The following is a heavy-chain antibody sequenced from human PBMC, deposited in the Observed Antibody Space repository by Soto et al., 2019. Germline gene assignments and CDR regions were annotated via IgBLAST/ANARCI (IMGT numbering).Heavy chain of an antibody. CDR3: ARHEYDSSGYDAFDL. J-gene: IGHJ3*01. Sequence: SETLSLTCTVSCGSISSTINSWGWIRQPPGKGLEWIGSIYYTGSTYYNPSLKRRVTMSVDTSKNQFSLKLSSVTAADTAVYYCARHEYDSSGYDAFDLWGQGTMVTVSS. D-gene: IGHD3-22*01. V-gene: IGHV4-39*01. CDR2: IYYTGST. CDR1: CGSISSTINS.